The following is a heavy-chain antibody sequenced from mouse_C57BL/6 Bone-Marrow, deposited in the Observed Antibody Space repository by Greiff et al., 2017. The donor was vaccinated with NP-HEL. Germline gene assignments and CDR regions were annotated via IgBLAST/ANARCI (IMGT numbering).Heavy chain of an antibody. CDR2: IYPGSGST. Sequence: QVQLQQPGAELVKPGASVKMSCKASGYTFTSYWITWVKQRPGQGLEWIGDIYPGSGSTNYNEKFKSKATLTVDTSSSTAYMQLSSLTSEDSAVYYCARGRYDEYDDYAMDYWGQGTSVTVSS. CDR3: ARGRYDEYDDYAMDY. D-gene: IGHD2-4*01. J-gene: IGHJ4*01. V-gene: IGHV1-55*01. CDR1: GYTFTSYW.